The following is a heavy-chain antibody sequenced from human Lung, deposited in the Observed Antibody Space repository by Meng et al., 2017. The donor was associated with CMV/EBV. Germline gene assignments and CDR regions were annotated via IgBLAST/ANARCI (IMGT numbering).Heavy chain of an antibody. V-gene: IGHV3-48*03. CDR3: ASYYYDSSGYRDY. D-gene: IGHD3-22*01. CDR2: ISSSGSTI. J-gene: IGHJ4*02. Sequence: GGSLRLXCAASGFTFSSYEMNWVRQAPGKGLEWVSYISSSGSTIYYADSVKGRFTISRDNAKNSLYLQMNSLRAEDTAVYYCASYYYDSSGYRDYWGQGTLVTVSS. CDR1: GFTFSSYE.